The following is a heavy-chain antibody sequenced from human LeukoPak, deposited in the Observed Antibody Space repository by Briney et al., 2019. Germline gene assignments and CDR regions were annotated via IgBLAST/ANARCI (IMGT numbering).Heavy chain of an antibody. CDR3: ARDYVYAFDY. V-gene: IGHV3-48*01. Sequence: GGSLRLSCAASGFSFSSYSINWVRHAPGKGLEWVSYISGDGNAKHYTDSVKGRFTISRDNAKNALYLQMNRLRAEDTAVYFCARDYVYAFDYWGQGSLVTVSS. J-gene: IGHJ4*02. CDR2: ISGDGNAK. CDR1: GFSFSSYS. D-gene: IGHD2/OR15-2a*01.